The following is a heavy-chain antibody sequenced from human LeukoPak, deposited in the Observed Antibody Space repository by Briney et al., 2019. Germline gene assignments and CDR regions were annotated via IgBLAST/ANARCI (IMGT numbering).Heavy chain of an antibody. CDR2: INPYNGNT. V-gene: IGHV1-18*01. Sequence: ASVKVSCKASGYTFTSYGISWVRQAPGQGLECMGWINPYNGNTNYALKVQGTVTMTTDTSTSTAYLELRSLRSDDTAIYYCAREIYGRFDYWGKGTLVTVSS. CDR1: GYTFTSYG. CDR3: AREIYGRFDY. D-gene: IGHD4-17*01. J-gene: IGHJ4*02.